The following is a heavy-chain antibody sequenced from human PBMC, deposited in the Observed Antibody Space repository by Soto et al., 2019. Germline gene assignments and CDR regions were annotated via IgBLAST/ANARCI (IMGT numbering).Heavy chain of an antibody. Sequence: SETLSLTCAVYGGSFSGYYWSWIRQPPGKGLEWIGEINHSGSTNYNPSLKSRVTISVDTSKNQFSLKLSSVTAADTAVYYCASSTFFPDRRGDHVKTLDSWGQGTPVTVSS. D-gene: IGHD7-27*01. J-gene: IGHJ4*02. CDR1: GGSFSGYY. CDR2: INHSGST. CDR3: ASSTFFPDRRGDHVKTLDS. V-gene: IGHV4-34*01.